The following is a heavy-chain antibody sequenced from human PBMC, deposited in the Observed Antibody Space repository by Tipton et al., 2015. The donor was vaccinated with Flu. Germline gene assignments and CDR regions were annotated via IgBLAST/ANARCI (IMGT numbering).Heavy chain of an antibody. D-gene: IGHD3-16*02. CDR2: IYYSGST. Sequence: GLVKPSETLSLTCTVSGGSVSSASYYWSWIRQPPGKGLEWIGYIYYSGSTNYNPSLKSRVTMSLDTSKNQFSLKLNSVTAADTAVYYCARDQGYRRLNWFDPWGQGILVTVSS. V-gene: IGHV4-61*01. J-gene: IGHJ5*02. CDR3: ARDQGYRRLNWFDP. CDR1: GGSVSSASYY.